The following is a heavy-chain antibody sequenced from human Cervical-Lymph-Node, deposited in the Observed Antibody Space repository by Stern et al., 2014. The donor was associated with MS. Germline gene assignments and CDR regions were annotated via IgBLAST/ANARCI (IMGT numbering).Heavy chain of an antibody. J-gene: IGHJ4*02. V-gene: IGHV3-9*01. CDR1: GFTFDDYA. CDR2: INWNGNKK. D-gene: IGHD3-9*01. CDR3: TFAGYDDY. Sequence: EVQLVESGGGLVQPGRSLRLTCAACGFTFDDYAMPWVRQAPGKGLEWVSGINWNGNKKGYADSVKGRFAISRDNAKNSVTLQMNSLRPEDTALYYCTFAGYDDYWGQGTQVTVSS.